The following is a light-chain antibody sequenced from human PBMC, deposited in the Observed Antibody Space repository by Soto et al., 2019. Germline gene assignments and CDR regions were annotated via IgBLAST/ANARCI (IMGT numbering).Light chain of an antibody. CDR3: QQYKNWWT. Sequence: EIVMTQSPATLSVSPGERATLSCRASQSVTSNLAWYQQKPGQAPRLLIYGASTRATGIPARFSGSGSETAFTLTISSLQSEDFAVYYCQQYKNWWTFGQGTKVEIK. CDR1: QSVTSN. V-gene: IGKV3-15*01. J-gene: IGKJ1*01. CDR2: GAS.